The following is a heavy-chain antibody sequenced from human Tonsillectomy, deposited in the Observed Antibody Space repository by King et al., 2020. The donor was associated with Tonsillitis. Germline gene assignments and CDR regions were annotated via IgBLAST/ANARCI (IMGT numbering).Heavy chain of an antibody. J-gene: IGHJ4*02. CDR2: ISGSGGST. V-gene: IGHV3-23*04. CDR1: GFTFSSYA. CDR3: AKDLGGPYYYDSSGYYPFDS. D-gene: IGHD3-22*01. Sequence: VQLVESGGGLVQPGGSLRLSCAASGFTFSSYAMSWVRQAPGKGLEWVSAISGSGGSTYYADSVKGRFTISRDNSKNTLYLQMNSLRAEDTAVYYCAKDLGGPYYYDSSGYYPFDSGGQGTLVTVSS.